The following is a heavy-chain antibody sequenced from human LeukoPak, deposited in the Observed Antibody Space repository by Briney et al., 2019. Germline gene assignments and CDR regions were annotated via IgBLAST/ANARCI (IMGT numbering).Heavy chain of an antibody. D-gene: IGHD4-17*01. J-gene: IGHJ3*02. V-gene: IGHV3-48*04. Sequence: GGSLRLSCAASGYTFSSYSMNWVRQTPGKGLEWVSYISSSSSTIYYADSVKGRFTISRDNAKNSLYLQMNSLRAEDTAVYYCASGDYGDTDDAFDIWGQGTMVTVSS. CDR1: GYTFSSYS. CDR2: ISSSSSTI. CDR3: ASGDYGDTDDAFDI.